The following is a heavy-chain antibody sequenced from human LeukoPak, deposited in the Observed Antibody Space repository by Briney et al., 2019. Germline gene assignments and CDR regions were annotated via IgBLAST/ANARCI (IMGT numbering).Heavy chain of an antibody. CDR3: ARVLAHYYDSSGYYHYGMDV. D-gene: IGHD3-22*01. CDR1: GYTFTSYG. V-gene: IGHV1-2*02. CDR2: INPNSGGT. J-gene: IGHJ6*02. Sequence: ASVKVSCKASGYTFTSYGISWVRQAPGQGLEWMGWINPNSGGTNYAQKFQGRVTMTRDTSISTAYMELSRLRSDDTAVYYCARVLAHYYDSSGYYHYGMDVWGQGTTVTVSS.